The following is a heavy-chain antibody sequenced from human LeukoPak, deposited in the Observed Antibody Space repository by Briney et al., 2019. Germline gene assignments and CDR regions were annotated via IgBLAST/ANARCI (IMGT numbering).Heavy chain of an antibody. Sequence: SETLSLTCTVSGGSISSSSYYWSWIRQPPGKGLEWIGEINHSGSTNYNPSLKSRVTISVDTSKNQFSLKLSSVTAADTAVYYCARASMVRGATRGAFDIWGQGTMVTVSS. J-gene: IGHJ3*02. CDR1: GGSISSSSYY. D-gene: IGHD3-10*01. CDR2: INHSGST. V-gene: IGHV4-39*07. CDR3: ARASMVRGATRGAFDI.